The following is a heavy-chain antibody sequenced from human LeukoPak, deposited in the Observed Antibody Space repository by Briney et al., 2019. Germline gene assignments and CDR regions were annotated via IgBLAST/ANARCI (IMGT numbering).Heavy chain of an antibody. D-gene: IGHD2-2*01. V-gene: IGHV3-53*01. CDR2: IYSGGST. Sequence: GGSLRLSCVASGFTVSSNYMSWVRQAPGKGLEWVSVIYSGGSTYYADSVKGRFTISRDNSKNTLYLQMNSLRAEDTAVYYCARGSSTSRMYGMDVWGQGTTVTVSS. CDR3: ARGSSTSRMYGMDV. J-gene: IGHJ6*02. CDR1: GFTVSSNY.